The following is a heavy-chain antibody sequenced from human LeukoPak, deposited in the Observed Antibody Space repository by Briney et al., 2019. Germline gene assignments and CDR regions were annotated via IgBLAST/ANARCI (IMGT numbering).Heavy chain of an antibody. V-gene: IGHV3-7*01. CDR3: ASRYCTGVNCFAASYMCMDV. J-gene: IGHJ6*03. CDR1: GLSVSGYW. D-gene: IGHD2-8*02. Sequence: PGGSLRLSCAASGLSVSGYWLTWFRQAPGKGLEWVANIKQDGSEKNYVDSVKGRFTISRDNADNSLYLEMTNLRVEDTAAYFCASRYCTGVNCFAASYMCMDVWGKGTTVTVSS. CDR2: IKQDGSEK.